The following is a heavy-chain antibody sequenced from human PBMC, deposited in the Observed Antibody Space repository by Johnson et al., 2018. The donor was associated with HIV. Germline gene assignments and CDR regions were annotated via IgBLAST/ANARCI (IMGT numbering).Heavy chain of an antibody. CDR2: ISTSGSTT. J-gene: IGHJ3*02. CDR3: AKDHAAAEGSEGAFDI. Sequence: QVQLVESGGGLVQPGGSLRLSCAASGFNLSDYYMSWIRQAPGKGLECVSYISTSGSTTYYVDSVKGRFTISRDNAKNSLYLQMNSLRAEDTALYYCAKDHAAAEGSEGAFDIWGQGTMVTVSS. V-gene: IGHV3-11*01. D-gene: IGHD6-13*01. CDR1: GFNLSDYY.